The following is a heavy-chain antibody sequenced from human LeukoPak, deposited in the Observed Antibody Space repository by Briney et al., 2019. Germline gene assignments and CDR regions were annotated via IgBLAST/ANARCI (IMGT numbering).Heavy chain of an antibody. CDR1: GGSISSGSYY. CDR3: AREIPGGSIPDY. CDR2: IYTSGST. V-gene: IGHV4-61*02. Sequence: SETLSLTCTVSGGSISSGSYYWSWIRQPAGKGLEWIGRIYTSGSTNYNPSLKSRVTISVDTSKNQFSLKLSSVTAADTAVYYCAREIPGGSIPDYWGQGTLVTVSS. D-gene: IGHD2-21*01. J-gene: IGHJ4*02.